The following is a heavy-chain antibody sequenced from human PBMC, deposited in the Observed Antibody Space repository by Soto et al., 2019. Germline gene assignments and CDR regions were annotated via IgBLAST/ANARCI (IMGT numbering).Heavy chain of an antibody. CDR2: INPNSGGT. CDR1: GYTFTGNY. D-gene: IGHD3-10*01. CDR3: AREQNYYGSGSNYFDY. V-gene: IGHV1-2*04. Sequence: TSVKVTCKASGYTFTGNYMHWVRQAPGQGLEWMGWINPNSGGTNYAQKFQGWVTMTRDTSISTAYMELSRLRSDDTAVYYCAREQNYYGSGSNYFDYWGQGTLVTVSS. J-gene: IGHJ4*02.